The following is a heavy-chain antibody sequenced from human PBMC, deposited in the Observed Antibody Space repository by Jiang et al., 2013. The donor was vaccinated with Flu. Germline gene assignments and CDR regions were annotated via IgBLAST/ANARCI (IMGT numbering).Heavy chain of an antibody. CDR1: GFIFDNFG. V-gene: IGHV3-30*18. J-gene: IGHJ4*02. D-gene: IGHD1-26*01. CDR3: AKERLRGGASELDS. Sequence: VVQPGGSLRVSCAASGFIFDNFGLCWVRQAPGKGLEWLTFISYDGGHEYYADSVKGRFTISRDNSKNTLFLQMSSLRPEDTAVYYCAKERLRGGASELDSWGQGTLVTVSS. CDR2: ISYDGGHE.